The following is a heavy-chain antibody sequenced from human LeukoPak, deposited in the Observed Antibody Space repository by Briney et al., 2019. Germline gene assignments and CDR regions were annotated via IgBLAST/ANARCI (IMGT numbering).Heavy chain of an antibody. V-gene: IGHV4-34*01. D-gene: IGHD5-12*01. CDR1: GGSFSGYY. Sequence: PSETLSLTCAAYGGSFSGYYWSWIRQPPGKGLEWIGEINHSGSTNYNPSLKSRVTISVDTSKNQFSLKLSSVTAADTAVYYCAREIYRGYPYNDYWGQGTLVTVSS. CDR2: INHSGST. J-gene: IGHJ4*02. CDR3: AREIYRGYPYNDY.